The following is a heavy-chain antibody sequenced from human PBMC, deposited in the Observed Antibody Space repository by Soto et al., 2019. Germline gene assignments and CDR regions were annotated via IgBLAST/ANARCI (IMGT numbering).Heavy chain of an antibody. CDR3: ASTSSGWYSC. Sequence: QVQLVESGGGVVQPGRSLRLCWAASGFTFSSYAMHWVRQAPGKGLEWVAVISYDGSNKYYADSVKGRFTISRDNSKNTLYLQMNSLRAEDTAVYYCASTSSGWYSCWGQGTLVTVSS. V-gene: IGHV3-30-3*01. D-gene: IGHD6-19*01. J-gene: IGHJ4*02. CDR1: GFTFSSYA. CDR2: ISYDGSNK.